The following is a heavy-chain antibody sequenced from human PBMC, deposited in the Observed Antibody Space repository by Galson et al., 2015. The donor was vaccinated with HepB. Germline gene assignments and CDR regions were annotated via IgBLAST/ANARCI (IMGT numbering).Heavy chain of an antibody. CDR3: ARRGWYRGAVYYYYMDV. CDR1: GFTFSGYD. D-gene: IGHD6-19*01. CDR2: ISSSSSTI. V-gene: IGHV3-48*01. J-gene: IGHJ6*03. Sequence: SLRLSCAASGFTFSGYDMKWVRKAPGKGLEWVSYISSSSSTIYYADSVKGRFTISRDNARNSLYLQMNSLRAGDTAVYYCARRGWYRGAVYYYYMDVWGKGTTVTVSS.